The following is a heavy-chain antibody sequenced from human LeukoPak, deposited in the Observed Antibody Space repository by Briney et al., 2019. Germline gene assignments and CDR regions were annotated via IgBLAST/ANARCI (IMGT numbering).Heavy chain of an antibody. CDR3: TKDSVAAAGTAWFDP. CDR1: GYTFSNYA. D-gene: IGHD6-13*01. V-gene: IGHV3-23*01. CDR2: ISHNGDRI. J-gene: IGHJ5*02. Sequence: SGGSLRLSCAASGYTFSNYAMTWVRQAPGKRLEWVSGISHNGDRIYYADSVKGRFTISRDNSKNTLYLQMNSLRLEDTTLYYCTKDSVAAAGTAWFDPWGQGTLVTVSS.